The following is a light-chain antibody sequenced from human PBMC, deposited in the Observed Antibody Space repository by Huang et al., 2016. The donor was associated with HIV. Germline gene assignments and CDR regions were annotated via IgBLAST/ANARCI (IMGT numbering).Light chain of an antibody. CDR1: QSLVHSDGNTY. J-gene: IGKJ1*01. CDR3: MQGTHWPWT. CDR2: KVY. Sequence: DVVMTQSPLSLPVTLGQPASISCRSSQSLVHSDGNTYLNWFKQRPGQSPRRLIYKVYNRDSGVPDRFSGSGSGTDFTLKISRVEAEDVGVYYCMQGTHWPWTFGQGTKVEIK. V-gene: IGKV2-30*02.